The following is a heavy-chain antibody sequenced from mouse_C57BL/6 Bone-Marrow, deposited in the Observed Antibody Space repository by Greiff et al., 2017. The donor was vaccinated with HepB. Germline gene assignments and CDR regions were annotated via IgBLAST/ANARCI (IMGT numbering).Heavy chain of an antibody. CDR1: YTFTDYYM. J-gene: IGHJ2*01. Sequence: VQLKQSGPELVKPGASVKMSCKASGYTFTDYYMHWVKQKPGKGLEWIGEIYPGSGNTYYNEKFKGKATLTADTSSSTAYMQLSSLTSEDSAVYFCARSHFDYWGQGTTLTVSS. CDR3: RSHFDY. V-gene: IGHV1-83*01. CDR2: YPGSGNTY.